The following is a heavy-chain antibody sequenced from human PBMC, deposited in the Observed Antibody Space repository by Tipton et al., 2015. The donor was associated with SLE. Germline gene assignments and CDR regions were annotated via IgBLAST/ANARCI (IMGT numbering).Heavy chain of an antibody. CDR1: GGSISSSSYY. V-gene: IGHV4-39*07. J-gene: IGHJ6*02. CDR3: ARDLGGSSWYYYYYGMDV. Sequence: TLSLTCTVSGGSISSSSYYWGWIRQPPGKGLEWIGSIYYSGSTYYNPSLESRVTISVDTSKNQFSLKLSSVTAADTAVYYCARDLGGSSWYYYYYGMDVWGQGTTVTVSS. D-gene: IGHD6-13*01. CDR2: IYYSGST.